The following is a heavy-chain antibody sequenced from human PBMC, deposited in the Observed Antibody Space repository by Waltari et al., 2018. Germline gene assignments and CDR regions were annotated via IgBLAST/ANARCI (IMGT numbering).Heavy chain of an antibody. CDR3: ARNPSLGWNYFDY. Sequence: QLQLQESGPGLVKPSETLSLTCTVSGGSISSSSYYWGWIRQPPGKGLEWIGSIYYSGSTYYNPSLKRRVTISVDTSKNQFSLKLSSVTAADTAVYYCARNPSLGWNYFDYWGQGTLVTVSS. V-gene: IGHV4-39*07. J-gene: IGHJ4*02. D-gene: IGHD6-19*01. CDR2: IYYSGST. CDR1: GGSISSSSYY.